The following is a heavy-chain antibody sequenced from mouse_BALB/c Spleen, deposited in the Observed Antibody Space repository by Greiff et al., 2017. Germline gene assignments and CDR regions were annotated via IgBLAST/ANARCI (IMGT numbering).Heavy chain of an antibody. V-gene: IGHV2-6-2*01. D-gene: IGHD2-1*01. CDR1: GFSLTSYG. Sequence: VQLVESGPDLVAPSQSLSITCTVSGFSLTSYGVHWVRQPPGKGLEWLVVIWSDGSTTYNSALKSRLSISKDNSKSQVFLKMNSLQTDDTAMYYCASYGNYGDYYAMDYWGQGTSVTVSS. CDR2: IWSDGST. J-gene: IGHJ4*01. CDR3: ASYGNYGDYYAMDY.